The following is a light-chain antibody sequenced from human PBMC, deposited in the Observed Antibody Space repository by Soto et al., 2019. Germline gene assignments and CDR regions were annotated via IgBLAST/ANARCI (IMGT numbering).Light chain of an antibody. CDR3: QYYDSSRT. CDR1: QGISSY. CDR2: AAS. V-gene: IGKV1-9*01. Sequence: IQLTQSPSSLSASVGDRVTITCRASQGISSYLAWYQQKPGKAPKLLIYAASTLQSGVPSRFSGSGSGTDFTLTISSLQPEDFAVYYCQYYDSSRTFAQGTRVE. J-gene: IGKJ1*01.